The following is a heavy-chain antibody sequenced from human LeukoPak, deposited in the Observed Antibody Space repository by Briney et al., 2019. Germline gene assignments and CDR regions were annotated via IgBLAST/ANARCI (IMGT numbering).Heavy chain of an antibody. Sequence: PGGSLRLSCAASGFTFSSYAMSWVRQAPGKGLEWVSAISGSGDSTYYADSVKGRFTISRDNSKNTLYLQMNSLRAEDTAVYYCARATYDSQRGYYYYYMDVWGKGTTVTISS. J-gene: IGHJ6*03. V-gene: IGHV3-23*01. CDR1: GFTFSSYA. CDR2: ISGSGDST. CDR3: ARATYDSQRGYYYYYMDV. D-gene: IGHD3-22*01.